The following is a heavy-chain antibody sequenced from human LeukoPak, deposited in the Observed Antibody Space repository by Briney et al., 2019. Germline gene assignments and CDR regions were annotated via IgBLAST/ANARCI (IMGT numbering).Heavy chain of an antibody. D-gene: IGHD3-10*01. CDR1: GFTFSSYG. V-gene: IGHV3-30*18. Sequence: PGGSLRLSCAASGFTFSSYGMHWVRQAPGKGLEWVAVISYDGSNKYYADSVKGRFTISRDNSKNTLYLQMNSLRAEDTAVYYCAKDNYYGSGSPGARNYYYGMDVWGQGTTVTVSS. CDR3: AKDNYYGSGSPGARNYYYGMDV. J-gene: IGHJ6*02. CDR2: ISYDGSNK.